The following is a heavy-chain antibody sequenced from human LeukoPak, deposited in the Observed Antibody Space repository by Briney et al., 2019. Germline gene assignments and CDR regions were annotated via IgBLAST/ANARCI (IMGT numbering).Heavy chain of an antibody. Sequence: GGSLRLSCAVSGFTFSNYGMSWVRHAPGKGLEWVANIKPDGGEKHYVDSVKGRFTISRDNAKSSLYLQMNSLRAEDTAMYYCARGGGAFWGQGTLVTVSS. CDR1: GFTFSNYG. CDR3: ARGGGAF. V-gene: IGHV3-7*01. D-gene: IGHD1-26*01. CDR2: IKPDGGEK. J-gene: IGHJ4*02.